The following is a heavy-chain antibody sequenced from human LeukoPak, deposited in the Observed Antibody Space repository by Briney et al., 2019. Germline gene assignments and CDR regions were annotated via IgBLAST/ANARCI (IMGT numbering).Heavy chain of an antibody. CDR2: ISGSGGST. V-gene: IGHV3-23*01. Sequence: AGGSLRLSCAASGFTFSSYAMSWVRQAPGKGLEWVSAISGSGGSTYYADSVKGRFTISRDNSKNTLYLQMNSLRAEDTAVYYCAKDPRDYDILTGYLSHWGQGTLVTVFS. CDR3: AKDPRDYDILTGYLSH. CDR1: GFTFSSYA. D-gene: IGHD3-9*01. J-gene: IGHJ4*02.